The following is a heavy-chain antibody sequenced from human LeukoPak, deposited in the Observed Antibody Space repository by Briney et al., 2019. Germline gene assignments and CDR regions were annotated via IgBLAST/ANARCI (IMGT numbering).Heavy chain of an antibody. V-gene: IGHV3-74*01. J-gene: IGHJ4*02. CDR2: IDSDGSST. CDR1: GFTFSNYY. Sequence: PGGSLRLSCAASGFTFSNYYIHWVRQVPGKGLVWVSHIDSDGSSTRYADSVKGRFTISRDNSENTLYLQVNSLRSEDTALYYCAKGGVGSGWTLDYWGQGTLVTVSS. CDR3: AKGGVGSGWTLDY. D-gene: IGHD6-19*01.